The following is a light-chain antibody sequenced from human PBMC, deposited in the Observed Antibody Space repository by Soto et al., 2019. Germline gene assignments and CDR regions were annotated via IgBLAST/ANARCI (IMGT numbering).Light chain of an antibody. CDR2: EVS. V-gene: IGLV2-8*01. J-gene: IGLJ2*01. CDR3: SSYAGSHNLV. CDR1: SSDVGGYTF. Sequence: QSVLTQPPSASGSPGQSVTISCTGTSSDVGGYTFVSWYQQHPGKAPKLMIYEVSQRPSGVPDRFSGSKSGNTASLTVSGLQAEDEADYHCSSYAGSHNLVFGGGTKLTVL.